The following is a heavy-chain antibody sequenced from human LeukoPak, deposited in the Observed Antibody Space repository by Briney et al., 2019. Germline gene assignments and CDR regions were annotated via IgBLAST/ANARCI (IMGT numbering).Heavy chain of an antibody. CDR3: ARLKGGGSTYFYYYYMDV. CDR2: IYTSWNT. V-gene: IGHV4-4*07. CDR1: GASISSYY. J-gene: IGHJ6*03. Sequence: SETLSLTCTASGASISSYYWSWIRQPAGKGLEWIGNIYTSWNTNYSPSLKSRVTMSIDTSKNQFSLKLSSVTAADTAVYYCARLKGGGSTYFYYYYMDVWGKGTTVTVSS. D-gene: IGHD2-15*01.